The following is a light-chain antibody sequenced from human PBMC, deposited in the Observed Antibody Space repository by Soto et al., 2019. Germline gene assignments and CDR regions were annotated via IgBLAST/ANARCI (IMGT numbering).Light chain of an antibody. CDR1: SSDVGGYNY. CDR3: SSYTSSSTLRV. V-gene: IGLV2-14*01. J-gene: IGLJ2*01. Sequence: QSALTQPASVSGSPGQSITISCTGTSSDVGGYNYVSWYQQHPGKAPKLMIYDVSNRPSGVYNRFSGSKSGNTASLTISGLQAEDEADYYCSSYTSSSTLRVFGGGTKLTVL. CDR2: DVS.